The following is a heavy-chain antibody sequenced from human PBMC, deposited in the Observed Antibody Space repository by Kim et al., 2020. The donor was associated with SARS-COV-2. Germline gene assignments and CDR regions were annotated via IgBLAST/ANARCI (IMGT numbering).Heavy chain of an antibody. CDR3: AKDLVRGYSGYDYFPYYYYGMDV. D-gene: IGHD5-12*01. CDR2: ISGSGGST. J-gene: IGHJ6*02. Sequence: GGSLRLSCAASGFTFSSYAMSWVRQAPGKGLEWVSAISGSGGSTYYADSVKGRFTISRDNSKNTLYLQMNSLRAEDTAVYYCAKDLVRGYSGYDYFPYYYYGMDVWGQGTTVTVSS. V-gene: IGHV3-23*01. CDR1: GFTFSSYA.